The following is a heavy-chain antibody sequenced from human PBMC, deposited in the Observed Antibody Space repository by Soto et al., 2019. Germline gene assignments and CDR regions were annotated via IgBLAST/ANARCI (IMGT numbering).Heavy chain of an antibody. J-gene: IGHJ4*02. Sequence: ASVNVSCKASGYTFTGYYMHWVRQAPGQGLEWMGWINPNSGGTNYAQKFQGRVTMTRDTSISTAYMELSRLRSDDTAVYYCARDSGYGSSSLFDYWGQGTLVTSPQ. CDR2: INPNSGGT. CDR3: ARDSGYGSSSLFDY. V-gene: IGHV1-2*02. CDR1: GYTFTGYY. D-gene: IGHD6-6*01.